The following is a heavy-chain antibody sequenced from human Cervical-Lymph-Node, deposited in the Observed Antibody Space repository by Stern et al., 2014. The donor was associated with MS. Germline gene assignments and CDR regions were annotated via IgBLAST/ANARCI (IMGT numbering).Heavy chain of an antibody. CDR2: IVVGPGKA. Sequence: MQLVESGPEMKKPGTSVNVSCKASGFTFTSSTVQWVRQARGQRLEWIGWIVVGPGKANYAQKFQGRVTISRDLSTDTAYMELSSLRSDDTAIYYCAAVSTWGPWGQGTPVTVSS. J-gene: IGHJ4*02. CDR3: AAVSTWGP. CDR1: GFTFTSST. V-gene: IGHV1-58*03. D-gene: IGHD3-16*01.